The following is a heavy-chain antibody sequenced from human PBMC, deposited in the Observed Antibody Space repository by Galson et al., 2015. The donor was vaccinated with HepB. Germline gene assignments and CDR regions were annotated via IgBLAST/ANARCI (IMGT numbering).Heavy chain of an antibody. CDR3: ARGHWHLYYYYYMDV. J-gene: IGHJ6*03. CDR2: IIPIFGTA. CDR1: GGTFSSYA. Sequence: SVKVSCKASGGTFSSYAISWVRQAPGQGLEWMGGIIPIFGTANYAQKFQGRVTITADESTSTAYMELSSLRSEDTAVYYCARGHWHLYYYYYMDVWGKGTTVTVSS. V-gene: IGHV1-69*13. D-gene: IGHD1-1*01.